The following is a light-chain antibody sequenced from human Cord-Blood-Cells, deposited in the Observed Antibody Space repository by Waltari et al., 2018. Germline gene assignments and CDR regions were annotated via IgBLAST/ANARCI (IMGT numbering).Light chain of an antibody. CDR2: DTS. V-gene: IGKV3-11*01. CDR3: QQRSNWPT. CDR1: QSVSSY. J-gene: IGKJ1*01. Sequence: EIVLTQSPATLSLSPGERATLSCRASQSVSSYLAWYQQKPGQAPRLLIYDTSNRATGIPARFSGCGSETDFTLTISGLEPEGFSVYYCQQRSNWPTFGQGTKVEIK.